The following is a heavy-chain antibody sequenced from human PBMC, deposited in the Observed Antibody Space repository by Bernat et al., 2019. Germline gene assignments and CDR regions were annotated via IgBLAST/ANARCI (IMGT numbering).Heavy chain of an antibody. CDR2: IIPICGTA. CDR3: ARGSGYGGYHSLDY. V-gene: IGHV1-69*12. D-gene: IGHD5-12*01. CDR1: GGTFSSYA. Sequence: QVQLVQSGAELKKPGSSLKVSCKASGGTFSSYAISWVRQAPGQGLEWVGGIIPICGTANYAQTFQGRVTITADDTTSTAYMELSSLRSEDTAVYYCARGSGYGGYHSLDYWGQGTLVTVSS. J-gene: IGHJ4*02.